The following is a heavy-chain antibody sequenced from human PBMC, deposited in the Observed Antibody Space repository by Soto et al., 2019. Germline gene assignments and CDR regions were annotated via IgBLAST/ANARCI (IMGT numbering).Heavy chain of an antibody. CDR3: ASGVGITIPQENWFDP. CDR2: IIPIFGTA. J-gene: IGHJ5*02. D-gene: IGHD3-9*01. V-gene: IGHV1-69*01. Sequence: QVQLVQSGAEVKKPGSSVKVSCKASGGTFSSYAISWVRQAPGQGLEWMGGIIPIFGTANYAQKFQGRVTSTADESTSTCYMELSSLRSEDTAVYYCASGVGITIPQENWFDPWGQGTLVTVSS. CDR1: GGTFSSYA.